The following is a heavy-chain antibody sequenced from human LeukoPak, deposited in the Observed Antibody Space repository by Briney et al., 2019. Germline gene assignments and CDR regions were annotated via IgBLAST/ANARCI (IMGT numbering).Heavy chain of an antibody. D-gene: IGHD1-26*01. Sequence: GGSLRLSCAASGFTFSSYSMNWVRQAPGKGLEWVSSISSSSSYIYYADSVKGRFTISRDNAKNSLYLQMNSLRAVDTAVYYCARGPLTGASYFDYWGQGTLVTVSS. V-gene: IGHV3-21*01. CDR3: ARGPLTGASYFDY. CDR2: ISSSSSYI. CDR1: GFTFSSYS. J-gene: IGHJ4*02.